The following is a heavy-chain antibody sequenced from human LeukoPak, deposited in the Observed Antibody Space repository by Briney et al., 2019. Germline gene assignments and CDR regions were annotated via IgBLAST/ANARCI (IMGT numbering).Heavy chain of an antibody. V-gene: IGHV4-39*07. CDR1: DGSFINSDFH. Sequence: TLSLPCTVSDGSFINSDFHWGWVRQTPWGGLEWIGSVYYTGRTEYTPSFQSRVTVSVDTSKNQFSLRLRSVTAADTAFYYCARDSNRYGSGSYFLLDYWGQGILVTVSS. D-gene: IGHD3-10*01. CDR3: ARDSNRYGSGSYFLLDY. J-gene: IGHJ4*02. CDR2: VYYTGRT.